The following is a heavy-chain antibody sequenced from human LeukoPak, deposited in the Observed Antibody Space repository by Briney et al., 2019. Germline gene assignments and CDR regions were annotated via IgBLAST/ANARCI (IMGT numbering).Heavy chain of an antibody. V-gene: IGHV3-23*01. J-gene: IGHJ4*02. CDR1: GFTFSTYA. Sequence: GGSLRLSCAASGFTFSTYAMSWVRQAPGKGLEWVSGISGSGTSTYYADSVKGRFTISRDNSKNTLYLQMNSLRPEDTAVYYCETDICNWNNGDFDYWGQGTLVTVSS. CDR3: ETDICNWNNGDFDY. CDR2: ISGSGTST. D-gene: IGHD1/OR15-1a*01.